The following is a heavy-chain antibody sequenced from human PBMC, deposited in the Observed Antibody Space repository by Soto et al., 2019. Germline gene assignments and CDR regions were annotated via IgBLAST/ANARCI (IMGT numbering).Heavy chain of an antibody. CDR1: GYIFVNYG. CDR2: ISPYTGNT. J-gene: IGHJ6*02. D-gene: IGHD3-16*01. Sequence: QVQLVQSGDEVKKPGASVKVSCKASGYIFVNYGIAWVRQAPGQELEWMGWISPYTGNTHSATQVQGRLTMTTDTSTSTAYMDLGSLTSDDTAVYYCVMVDNYVTPTPQDAWGQGTTVTVSS. CDR3: VMVDNYVTPTPQDA. V-gene: IGHV1-18*01.